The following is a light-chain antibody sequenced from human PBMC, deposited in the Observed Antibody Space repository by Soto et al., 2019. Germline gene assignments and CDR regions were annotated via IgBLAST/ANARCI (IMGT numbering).Light chain of an antibody. J-gene: IGLJ3*02. CDR3: CSYAGSNWV. Sequence: QSALTQPRSVSGSPGQSVTISCTGTTSDVGGYNFVSWYQQHPGKAPKLMIYDVNNRPSGVPDRFSGSKSGNTASLTISGLQAEDEADYYCCSYAGSNWVFGGGT. CDR2: DVN. V-gene: IGLV2-11*01. CDR1: TSDVGGYNF.